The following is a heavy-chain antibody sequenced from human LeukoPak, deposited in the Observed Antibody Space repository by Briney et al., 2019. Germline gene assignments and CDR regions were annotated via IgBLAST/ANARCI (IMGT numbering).Heavy chain of an antibody. CDR3: ARRTLDCSSTSCSYYFDY. CDR2: IIPIFGTA. CDR1: GGTFSSYA. D-gene: IGHD2-2*01. J-gene: IGHJ4*02. V-gene: IGHV1-69*06. Sequence: SVKVSCKASGGTFSSYAISWVRQAPGQGLEWMGGIIPIFGTANYAQKFQGRVTITADKSTSTAYMELSSLRSEDTAVYYCARRTLDCSSTSCSYYFDYWGQGTLVTASS.